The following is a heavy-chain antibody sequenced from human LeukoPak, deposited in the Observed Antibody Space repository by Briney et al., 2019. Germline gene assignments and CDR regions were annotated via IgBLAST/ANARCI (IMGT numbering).Heavy chain of an antibody. CDR2: LSGSGGST. J-gene: IGHJ4*02. D-gene: IGHD6-19*01. V-gene: IGHV3-23*01. CDR1: GFTFSSYA. CDR3: AKARTQWLAFDY. Sequence: GGSLRLSCAASGFTFSSYAMSWVRQAPGKGPEWVSALSGSGGSTYYADSGKGRFTVSRDNSKNTLYLQMNSLRAEHTDVYYCAKARTQWLAFDYWGQGTLVTVSS.